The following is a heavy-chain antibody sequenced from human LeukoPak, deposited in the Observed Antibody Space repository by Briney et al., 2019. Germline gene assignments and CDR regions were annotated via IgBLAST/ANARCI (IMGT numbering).Heavy chain of an antibody. CDR1: GGSIRSSYYY. V-gene: IGHV4-61*01. J-gene: IGHJ6*02. Sequence: PSETLSLTCTVSGGSIRSSYYYWGWIRQPPGKGLEWIGYIYYSGSTNYNPSLKSRVTISVDTSKNQFSLKLSSVTAADTAVYYCARDRHYYGMDVWGQGTTVTVSS. CDR2: IYYSGST. CDR3: ARDRHYYGMDV.